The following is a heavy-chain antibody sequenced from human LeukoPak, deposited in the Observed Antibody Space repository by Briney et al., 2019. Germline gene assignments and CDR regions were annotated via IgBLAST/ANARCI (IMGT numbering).Heavy chain of an antibody. Sequence: GGSLRLSCTASGFTFSSYGMSWVRQAPGKGLEWVANIKKDGGEKFYVDSVKGRFTISRDNSKNTLYLQMNSLRAEDTAVYYCAKDRFVVVPAARSGSAFDIWGQGTMVTVSS. V-gene: IGHV3-7*01. CDR1: GFTFSSYG. J-gene: IGHJ3*02. CDR2: IKKDGGEK. CDR3: AKDRFVVVPAARSGSAFDI. D-gene: IGHD2-2*01.